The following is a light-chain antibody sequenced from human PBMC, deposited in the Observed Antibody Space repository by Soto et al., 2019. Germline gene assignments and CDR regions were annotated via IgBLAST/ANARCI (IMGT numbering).Light chain of an antibody. CDR3: VLYMGSGIS. Sequence: QTVVTQEPSFSVSPGGTVTLTCGLSSGSVSTSYYPSWYQQTPGQAPLTLIYSTNTRSSGVPDRFSGSILGNKAALTITGAQADDESDYYCVLYMGSGISFGGGTKLTVL. J-gene: IGLJ3*02. CDR1: SGSVSTSYY. CDR2: STN. V-gene: IGLV8-61*01.